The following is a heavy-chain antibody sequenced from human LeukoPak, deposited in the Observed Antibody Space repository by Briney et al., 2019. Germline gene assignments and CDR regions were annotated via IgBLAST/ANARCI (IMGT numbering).Heavy chain of an antibody. V-gene: IGHV3-30*03. CDR3: ARAGYSSDWYRHYFDY. CDR1: GFTFSSYS. CDR2: ISYDGSNK. D-gene: IGHD6-19*01. J-gene: IGHJ4*02. Sequence: GGSLRLSCAASGFTFSSYSMNWVRQAPGKGLEWVAIISYDGSNKYYADSVKGQFTISRDNSKNTLYLQMNSLRDEDTAVYYCARAGYSSDWYRHYFDYWGQGTLVTVSS.